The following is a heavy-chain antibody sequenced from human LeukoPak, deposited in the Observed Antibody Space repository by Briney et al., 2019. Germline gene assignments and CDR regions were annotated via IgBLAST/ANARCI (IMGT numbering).Heavy chain of an antibody. CDR3: ARDTGYFGSGGFDL. D-gene: IGHD3-10*01. V-gene: IGHV4-4*07. CDR2: IYPSGST. J-gene: IGHJ4*02. CDR1: GGSISEYY. Sequence: SETLSLTCTVSGGSISEYYWSWIRQPAGKGLEWIGRIYPSGSTNYSPSLKSRFTMSVDTSKNQFSLRLSSVTAADTAVYYCARDTGYFGSGGFDLWGQGTLVTVSS.